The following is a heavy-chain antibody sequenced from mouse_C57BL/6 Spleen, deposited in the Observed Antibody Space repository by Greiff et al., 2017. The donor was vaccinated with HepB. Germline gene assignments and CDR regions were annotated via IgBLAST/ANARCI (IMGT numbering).Heavy chain of an antibody. J-gene: IGHJ4*01. V-gene: IGHV5-16*01. CDR1: GFTFSDYY. Sequence: EVQLVESEGGLVQPGSSMKLSCTASGFTFSDYYMAWVRQVPEKGLEWVANINYDGSSTYYLDSLKSRFIISRDNAKNILYLQMSSLKSEDTATYYCARDRSNYSYYAMDYWGQGTSVTVSS. CDR3: ARDRSNYSYYAMDY. CDR2: INYDGSST. D-gene: IGHD2-5*01.